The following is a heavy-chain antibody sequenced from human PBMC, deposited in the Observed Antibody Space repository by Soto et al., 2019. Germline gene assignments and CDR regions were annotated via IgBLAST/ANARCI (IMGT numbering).Heavy chain of an antibody. V-gene: IGHV4-61*08. D-gene: IGHD5-18*01. CDR3: AKDSGYNYGYFRWFDP. CDR1: GGSISSGGYS. Sequence: SETLSLTCTVSGGSISSGGYSWSWIRQPPGKGLEWIGEINHSGSTNYNPSLKSRVTISVGTSKSQFSLKLSSVTAADTAVYYCAKDSGYNYGYFRWFDPWGQGTLVTVSS. J-gene: IGHJ5*02. CDR2: INHSGST.